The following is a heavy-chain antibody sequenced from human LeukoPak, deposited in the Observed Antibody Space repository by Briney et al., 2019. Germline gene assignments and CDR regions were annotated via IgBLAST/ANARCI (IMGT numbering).Heavy chain of an antibody. V-gene: IGHV4-34*01. CDR2: INHSGST. CDR3: ARLLYSGYYFDY. Sequence: SETLSLTCAVYGGSFSGYYWSWIRQPPGKGLEWIGEINHSGSTNYNPSLKSRVTISVDTSKNQFSLKLSSVTAADAAVYYCARLLYSGYYFDYWGQGTLGTVSS. CDR1: GGSFSGYY. D-gene: IGHD2-2*02. J-gene: IGHJ4*02.